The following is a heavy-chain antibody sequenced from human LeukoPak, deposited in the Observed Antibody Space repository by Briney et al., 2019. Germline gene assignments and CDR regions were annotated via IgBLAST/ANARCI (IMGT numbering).Heavy chain of an antibody. Sequence: PGGSLRLSCVASGFPFSSYWMTWVRRAPGKGLEWVANIKQDGSKKSYVDSVKGRFTISRDNAKNSLYLQMNSLRAEDTAIYYCTRVGHIDEGIDYWGQGTLVTVSS. J-gene: IGHJ4*02. V-gene: IGHV3-7*04. CDR2: IKQDGSKK. D-gene: IGHD3-9*01. CDR1: GFPFSSYW. CDR3: TRVGHIDEGIDY.